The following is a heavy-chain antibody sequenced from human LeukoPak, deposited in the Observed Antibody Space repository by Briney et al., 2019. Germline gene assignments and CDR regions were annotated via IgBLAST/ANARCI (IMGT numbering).Heavy chain of an antibody. J-gene: IGHJ4*02. CDR1: GFAFSNAW. CDR2: IKSKTNGETT. V-gene: IGHV3-15*01. CDR3: TSDDPVNRS. Sequence: GGSLRLSCAVSGFAFSNAWMSWVRQAPGKGLEWVGRIKSKTNGETTDYAAPLKGRFTISRGDSKNTLFLQVNTLKTEDTAMYYCTSDDPVNRSWGQGTLVTVSS.